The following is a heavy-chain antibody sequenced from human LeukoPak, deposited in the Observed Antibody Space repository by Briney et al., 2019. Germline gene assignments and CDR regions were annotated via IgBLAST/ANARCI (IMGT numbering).Heavy chain of an antibody. CDR2: IYHSGNT. CDR1: GYSISSGYY. CDR3: ARRPSEYSSSSIWFDP. Sequence: PSETLSLTCAVSGYSISSGYYWGWIRQPPGKGLEWIGSIYHSGNTYYNPSLKSRVTISVDTSKNQFSLRLSSVTAADTAVYYCARRPSEYSSSSIWFDPWGLGTLVTVSS. D-gene: IGHD6-6*01. V-gene: IGHV4-38-2*01. J-gene: IGHJ5*02.